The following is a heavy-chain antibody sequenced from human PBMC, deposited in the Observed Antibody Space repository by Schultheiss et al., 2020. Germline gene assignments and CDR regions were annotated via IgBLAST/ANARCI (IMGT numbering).Heavy chain of an antibody. Sequence: GGSLRLSCAASGFTFSSYAMSWVRQAPGKGLEWVSAISGSGGSTYYADSVKGRFTISRDNSKNTLYLQMNSLRAEDRAVYYCARGIAVAGTGYYYGMDVWGQGTTVT. J-gene: IGHJ6*02. CDR1: GFTFSSYA. CDR3: ARGIAVAGTGYYYGMDV. D-gene: IGHD6-19*01. CDR2: ISGSGGST. V-gene: IGHV3-23*01.